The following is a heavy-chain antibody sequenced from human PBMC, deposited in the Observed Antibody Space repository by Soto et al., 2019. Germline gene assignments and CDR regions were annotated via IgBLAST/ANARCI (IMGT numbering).Heavy chain of an antibody. CDR3: ARYDNTPRPFDY. V-gene: IGHV3-21*01. CDR2: ISSSSSYI. CDR1: GITFSTYS. Sequence: PGGSLRLSCAASGITFSTYSMSWVRQAPGKGLEWVSSISSSSSYIYYADSVKGRFTISGDNAKNLLFLQMKTLRAEDTALYYCARYDNTPRPFDYWGQGTPVTVSS. D-gene: IGHD3-22*01. J-gene: IGHJ4*02.